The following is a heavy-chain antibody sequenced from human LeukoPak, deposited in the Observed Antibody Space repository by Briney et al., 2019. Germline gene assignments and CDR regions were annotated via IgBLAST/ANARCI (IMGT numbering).Heavy chain of an antibody. CDR2: ISAYNGNT. D-gene: IGHD3-22*01. V-gene: IGHV1-18*01. CDR1: GYTFTRYG. CDR3: ARHWASRYDSRGYLDY. Sequence: ASVKVSRKASGYTFTRYGISWVRQAPGQGLEWMGWISAYNGNTNYAQKLQGRVTMTTDTSTSTAYMELRSLRSDDTAVYYCARHWASRYDSRGYLDYWGQGTLVTVSS. J-gene: IGHJ4*02.